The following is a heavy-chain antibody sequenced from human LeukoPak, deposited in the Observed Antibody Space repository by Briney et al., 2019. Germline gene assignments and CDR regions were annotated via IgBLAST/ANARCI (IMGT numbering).Heavy chain of an antibody. V-gene: IGHV3-9*01. CDR2: ISWNSGSI. D-gene: IGHD3-9*01. CDR1: GFTFDDYA. CDR3: AKDAGLYYDILTGYYPHFDY. J-gene: IGHJ4*02. Sequence: GRSLRLSCAASGFTFDDYAMHWVRQAPGKGLEWVSGISWNSGSIGYADSVKGRFTISRDNAKNSLYLQMNSLRAEDTALYYCAKDAGLYYDILTGYYPHFDYWGQGTLVTVSS.